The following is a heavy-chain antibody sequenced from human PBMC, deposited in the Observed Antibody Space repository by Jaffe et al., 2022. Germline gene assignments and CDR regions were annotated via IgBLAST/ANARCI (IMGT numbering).Heavy chain of an antibody. CDR3: ARVHYYYYYMDV. Sequence: QVQLQESGPGLVKPSETLSLTCAVSGYSISSGYYWGWIRQPPGKGLEWIGSIYHSGSTYYNPSLKSRVTISVDTSKNQFSLKLSSVTAADTAVYYCARVHYYYYYMDVWGKGTTVTVSS. D-gene: IGHD3-10*01. V-gene: IGHV4-38-2*01. CDR1: GYSISSGYY. J-gene: IGHJ6*03. CDR2: IYHSGST.